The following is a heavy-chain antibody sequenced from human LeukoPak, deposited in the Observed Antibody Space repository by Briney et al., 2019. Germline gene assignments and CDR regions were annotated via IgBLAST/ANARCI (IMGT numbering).Heavy chain of an antibody. Sequence: GGSLRLSCAAFGFTFSSYSMNWVRQAPGKGLEWVSSISSSSYIYYADSVKGRFTISRDNAKNSLYLQMNSLRAEDTAVYYCAVAMVRGVIDYWGQGTLVTVSS. CDR2: ISSSSYI. CDR3: AVAMVRGVIDY. CDR1: GFTFSSYS. V-gene: IGHV3-21*01. J-gene: IGHJ4*02. D-gene: IGHD3-10*01.